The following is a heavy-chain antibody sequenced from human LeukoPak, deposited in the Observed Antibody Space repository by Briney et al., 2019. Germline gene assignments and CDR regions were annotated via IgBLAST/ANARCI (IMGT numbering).Heavy chain of an antibody. V-gene: IGHV4-38-2*02. CDR3: ARAYSSSWYFNWFDP. CDR1: GDSISSGYY. J-gene: IGHJ5*02. D-gene: IGHD6-13*01. Sequence: SETLSLTCTVSGDSISSGYYWGWIRQPPGKGLEWIGTINHSGSSNCNPSLKSRVTISVDTSKNQFSLKLSSVTAADTAVYYCARAYSSSWYFNWFDPWGQGTLVTVSS. CDR2: INHSGSS.